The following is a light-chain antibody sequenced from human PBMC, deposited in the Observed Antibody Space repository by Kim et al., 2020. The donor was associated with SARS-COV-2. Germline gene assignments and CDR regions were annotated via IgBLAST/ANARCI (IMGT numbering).Light chain of an antibody. CDR3: ALWDDSLNGVI. CDR2: SND. Sequence: GQRLTISCSGSSSNIGSNPVNWYQQLPGTAPKLLIYSNDQRPSGVPDRFSGSKSGTSASLAISGLQSEDEADYYCALWDDSLNGVIFGGGTQLTVL. CDR1: SSNIGSNP. V-gene: IGLV1-44*01. J-gene: IGLJ2*01.